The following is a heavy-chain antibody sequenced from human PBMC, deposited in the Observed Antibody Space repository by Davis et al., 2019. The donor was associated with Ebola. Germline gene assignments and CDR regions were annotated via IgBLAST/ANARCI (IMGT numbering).Heavy chain of an antibody. D-gene: IGHD6-6*01. CDR2: ISSSGSYI. J-gene: IGHJ6*03. Sequence: GESLKISCAASRFTFSSYSMNWVRQAPGKGLEWVSSISSSGSYIYYADSVKGRFTFSRDNAKHSLYLQMNSLRVEDTAVYYCARVSTSSGNFYYYMDVWGKGTTVTVSS. V-gene: IGHV3-21*01. CDR1: RFTFSSYS. CDR3: ARVSTSSGNFYYYMDV.